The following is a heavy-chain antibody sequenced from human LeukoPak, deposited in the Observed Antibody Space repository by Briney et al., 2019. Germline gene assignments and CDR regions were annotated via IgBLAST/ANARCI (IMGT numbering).Heavy chain of an antibody. CDR2: ITTSSTYT. D-gene: IGHD1-26*01. J-gene: IGHJ6*03. V-gene: IGHV3-21*06. CDR3: ARDPYSGNYGAYYYYYMDV. Sequence: GGSLRLSCEASGFSFSSYNMDWVRQTPGKGLEWISSITTSSTYTFYADSVKGRFTISRDNAKNSLYLQMDSLRVEDTAEYYCARDPYSGNYGAYYYYYMDVWGKGTTVTVSS. CDR1: GFSFSSYN.